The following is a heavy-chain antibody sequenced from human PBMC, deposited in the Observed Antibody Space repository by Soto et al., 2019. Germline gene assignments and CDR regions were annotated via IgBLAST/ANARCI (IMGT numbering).Heavy chain of an antibody. CDR3: AKDRAVAAKYYYYGVDV. CDR1: GFIFSSYG. J-gene: IGHJ6*02. CDR2: ISYDGSNK. D-gene: IGHD6-19*01. Sequence: PGWSPTLPCAASGFIFSSYGMHWVRQAPGKGQEWVAVISYDGSNKYYADTVKGRFTISRDNSKNTLYLQMNSLRAEDTAVYYCAKDRAVAAKYYYYGVDVWGQGTTVTVSS. V-gene: IGHV3-30*18.